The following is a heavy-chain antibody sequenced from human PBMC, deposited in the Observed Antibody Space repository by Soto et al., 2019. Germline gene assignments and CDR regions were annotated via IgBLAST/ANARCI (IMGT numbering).Heavy chain of an antibody. J-gene: IGHJ6*02. CDR2: ILPILGTT. D-gene: IGHD5-12*01. V-gene: IGHV1-69*11. CDR1: GGPFSSYA. CDR3: ARDGEEMATNHYYSYGMDV. Sequence: QVQLVQSGAEVNKAGSSVKVSCKTSGGPFSSYAISWVRQAPGQGLEWMGGILPILGTTNYAQKFQGRVTITADESTSTADMELSSLRYEDTAVYYCARDGEEMATNHYYSYGMDVWGQGTTVSVSS.